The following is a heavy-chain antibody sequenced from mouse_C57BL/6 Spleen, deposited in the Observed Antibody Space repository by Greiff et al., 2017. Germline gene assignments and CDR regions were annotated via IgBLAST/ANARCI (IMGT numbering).Heavy chain of an antibody. Sequence: VQLQQPGAELVKPGASVKLSCKASGYTFTSYWMHWVKQRPGQGLEWIGMIHPNSGSTNYNEKFKSKATLTVDKSSSTAYMQLSSLTSEDSAVYYCARSGSSYCWYFDVWGTGTTVTVSS. CDR1: GYTFTSYW. CDR2: IHPNSGST. V-gene: IGHV1-64*01. J-gene: IGHJ1*03. CDR3: ARSGSSYCWYFDV. D-gene: IGHD1-1*01.